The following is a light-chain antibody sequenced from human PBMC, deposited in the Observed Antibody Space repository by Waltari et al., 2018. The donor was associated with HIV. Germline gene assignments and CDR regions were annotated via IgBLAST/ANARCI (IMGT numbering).Light chain of an antibody. CDR1: SGSIANNY. V-gene: IGLV6-57*01. CDR2: EDN. Sequence: NFMLTQPHSVSESPGKTVTISCTRSSGSIANNYVQWYQQRPGSSHTTLFYEDNFRPSGFPFRFSCSTDTSSHSASLTISGLKTDDEADFYCQSYDSNNAVFGGGTKLTVL. J-gene: IGLJ3*02. CDR3: QSYDSNNAV.